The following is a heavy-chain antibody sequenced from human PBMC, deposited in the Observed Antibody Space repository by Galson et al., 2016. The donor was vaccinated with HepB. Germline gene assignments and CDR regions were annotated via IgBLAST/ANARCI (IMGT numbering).Heavy chain of an antibody. CDR2: IKSKTDGGTT. D-gene: IGHD3-3*01. CDR3: ARDHYDFWSAYIASLGGFIDY. CDR1: GFTFSNAW. Sequence: SLRLSCAASGFTFSNAWMSWVRQAPGKGLEWVGRIKSKTDGGTTDYAAPVKGRFTISRDDSKNTLYLQMNSLKTEDTAVYYCARDHYDFWSAYIASLGGFIDYWGQGTLVTVSS. V-gene: IGHV3-15*01. J-gene: IGHJ4*02.